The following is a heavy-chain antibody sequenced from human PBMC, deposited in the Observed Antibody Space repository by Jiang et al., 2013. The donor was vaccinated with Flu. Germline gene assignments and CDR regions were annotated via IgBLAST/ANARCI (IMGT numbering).Heavy chain of an antibody. CDR2: IYYTGTT. Sequence: GPGLVKPSETLSLTCTVSGGSIRSSSYYWGWFRQTPGKGLEWMGNIYYTGTTYYKPSLKSRVSISVDTSNNQFSXRLSSVTAADTAVYYCARREFATSPFDPWGQGTLVTVSS. CDR3: ARREFATSPFDP. D-gene: IGHD3-10*01. J-gene: IGHJ5*02. CDR1: GGSIRSSSYY. V-gene: IGHV4-39*07.